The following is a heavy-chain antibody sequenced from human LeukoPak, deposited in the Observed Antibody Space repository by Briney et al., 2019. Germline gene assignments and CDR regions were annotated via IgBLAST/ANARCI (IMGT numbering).Heavy chain of an antibody. CDR1: GYSFTSYW. CDR3: ARRGYCSGGSCYSGVWFDP. V-gene: IGHV5-51*01. CDR2: IYPGDSDT. D-gene: IGHD2-15*01. Sequence: GESLKISCKGSGYSFTSYWIGRVRQMPGKGLEWMGIIYPGDSDTRYSPSFQGQVTISADKSISTAYLQWSSLKASDTAMYYCARRGYCSGGSCYSGVWFDPWGQGTLVTVSS. J-gene: IGHJ5*02.